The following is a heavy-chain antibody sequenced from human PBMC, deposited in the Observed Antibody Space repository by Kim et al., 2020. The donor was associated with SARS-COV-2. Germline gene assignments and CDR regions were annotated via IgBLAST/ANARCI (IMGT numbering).Heavy chain of an antibody. CDR2: IKSKTDGGTT. D-gene: IGHD2-15*01. Sequence: GGSLRLSCAASGFTFSNAWMSWVRQAPGKGLEWVGRIKSKTDGGTTDYAAPVKGRFTISRDDSKNTLYLQMNSLKTEDTAVYYCTTDYLGYCSGGSCSNYYFDYWGQGTLVTVSS. V-gene: IGHV3-15*01. CDR1: GFTFSNAW. J-gene: IGHJ4*02. CDR3: TTDYLGYCSGGSCSNYYFDY.